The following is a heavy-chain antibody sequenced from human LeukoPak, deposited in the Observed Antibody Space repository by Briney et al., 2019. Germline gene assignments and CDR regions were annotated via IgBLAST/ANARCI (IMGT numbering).Heavy chain of an antibody. CDR2: IYYSGST. V-gene: IGHV4-59*01. CDR1: GGSISSYY. D-gene: IGHD1-26*01. J-gene: IGHJ4*02. CDR3: AREYSGSYIDY. Sequence: SETLSLTCTVSGGSISSYYWSWIRQPPGKGLECIGYIYYSGSTNYNPSLKSRVTISVDTSKNQFSLKLSSVTAADTAVYYCAREYSGSYIDYWGQGTLVTVSS.